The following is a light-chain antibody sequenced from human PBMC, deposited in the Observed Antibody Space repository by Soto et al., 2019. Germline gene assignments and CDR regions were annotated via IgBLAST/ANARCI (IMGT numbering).Light chain of an antibody. Sequence: EIVMTQSPGTLSVSPGERATLSCRASQSVSSSLASYQQRPGQAHRLLIYVASTRATGVPARFSGSGSGTEFTLTITSLQSEEFAVYYCQQYNNWPPYTFGQGTKLQIK. CDR1: QSVSSS. J-gene: IGKJ2*01. CDR2: VAS. CDR3: QQYNNWPPYT. V-gene: IGKV3-15*01.